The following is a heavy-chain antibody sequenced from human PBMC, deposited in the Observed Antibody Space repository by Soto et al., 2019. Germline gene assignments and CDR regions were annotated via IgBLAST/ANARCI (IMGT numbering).Heavy chain of an antibody. CDR2: ISGSSSTI. Sequence: GGSLRLSCAASGFTFSSYSMNWVRQAPGKGLEWVSYISGSSSTIYYADSVKGRFTISRDNAKNSLYLQMNSLRDEDTAVYYCARGYYDSTVVLKFDYWGQGTLVTVSS. CDR3: ARGYYDSTVVLKFDY. V-gene: IGHV3-48*02. CDR1: GFTFSSYS. J-gene: IGHJ4*02. D-gene: IGHD3-22*01.